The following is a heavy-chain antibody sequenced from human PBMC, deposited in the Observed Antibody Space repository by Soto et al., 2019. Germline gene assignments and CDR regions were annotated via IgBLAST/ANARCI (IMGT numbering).Heavy chain of an antibody. J-gene: IGHJ4*02. CDR1: GYTFTGYY. V-gene: IGHV1-2*04. CDR3: ARGIAVATVDY. CDR2: INPNSGGT. D-gene: IGHD6-19*01. Sequence: QVQLVQSGAEVKKPGASVKVSCKASGYTFTGYYMHWVRQAPGQGLEWMGWINPNSGGTNYAQKCQGWVNMTRDTSISTAYMELSRLRSDDTAVYYCARGIAVATVDYWGQGTLVTVSS.